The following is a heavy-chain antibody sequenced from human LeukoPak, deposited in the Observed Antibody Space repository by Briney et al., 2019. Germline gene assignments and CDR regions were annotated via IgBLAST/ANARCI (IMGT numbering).Heavy chain of an antibody. CDR1: GFTLNTYG. CDR3: ARSHMYGDYGEGI. CDR2: IHSVGGTT. J-gene: IGHJ3*02. Sequence: QPGGSLRLSCAASGFTLNTYGMNWFRQAPGRGLEWISYIHSVGGTTFYADSVKGRFTISRDNANNTLYLQMNSLRAEDAATYYCARSHMYGDYGEGIWGHGTVVAVSS. D-gene: IGHD4-17*01. V-gene: IGHV3-48*04.